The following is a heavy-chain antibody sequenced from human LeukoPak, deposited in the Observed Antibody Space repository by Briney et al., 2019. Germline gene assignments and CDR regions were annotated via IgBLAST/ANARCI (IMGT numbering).Heavy chain of an antibody. CDR3: AREFGEFTNYYYYYYMDV. J-gene: IGHJ6*03. CDR1: GGSISSYY. D-gene: IGHD3-10*01. V-gene: IGHV4-59*01. CDR2: IYYSGST. Sequence: SETLSLTCTVSGGSISSYYWSWTRQPPGKGLEWIGYIYYSGSTNYNPSLKSRVTISVDTSKNQFSLKLSSVTAADTAVYYCAREFGEFTNYYYYYYMDVWGKGTTVTVSS.